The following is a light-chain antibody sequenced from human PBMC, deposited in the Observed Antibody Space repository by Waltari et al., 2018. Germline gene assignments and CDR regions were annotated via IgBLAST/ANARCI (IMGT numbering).Light chain of an antibody. Sequence: QSALPQPRSVSASPGQSVTISCTAPNRVVRGYKHVSWYQHHPGNAPKLMICDVSKRPSGVPDRSSGSKSGNTASLTISGLQAEDEADYYCCSYAGSYTYVFGTGTKVTVL. V-gene: IGLV2-11*01. CDR3: CSYAGSYTYV. CDR2: DVS. J-gene: IGLJ1*01. CDR1: NRVVRGYKH.